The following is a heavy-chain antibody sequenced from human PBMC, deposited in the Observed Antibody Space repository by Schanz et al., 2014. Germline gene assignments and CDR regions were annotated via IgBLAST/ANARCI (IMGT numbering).Heavy chain of an antibody. D-gene: IGHD3-10*01. CDR2: LTGSGTTT. J-gene: IGHJ6*02. CDR1: EFSFSSFA. Sequence: VQLVESGGGVVQPGRSLRLSCAASEFSFSSFAMSWVRQAPGKGLEWVSALTGSGTTTYYADSVKGRFTISRDNSMNTVYLQMNSLRSDDAAVYYCARAQGVIRLYYGVDVWGQGTTVTVSS. V-gene: IGHV3-23*04. CDR3: ARAQGVIRLYYGVDV.